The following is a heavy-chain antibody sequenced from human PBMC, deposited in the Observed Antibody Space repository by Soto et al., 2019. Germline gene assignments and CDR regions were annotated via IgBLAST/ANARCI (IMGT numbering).Heavy chain of an antibody. CDR3: ARAFIAVAGTEYYFAY. J-gene: IGHJ4*01. Sequence: ASVKVSCKASGYTFTSYAMHWVRQAPGQRLEWMGWINAGNGNTKYSQKFQGRVTITRDTSASTAYMELSSLRSEDTAVYYCARAFIAVAGTEYYFAYWRHGALLPAYS. D-gene: IGHD6-19*01. V-gene: IGHV1-3*01. CDR1: GYTFTSYA. CDR2: INAGNGNT.